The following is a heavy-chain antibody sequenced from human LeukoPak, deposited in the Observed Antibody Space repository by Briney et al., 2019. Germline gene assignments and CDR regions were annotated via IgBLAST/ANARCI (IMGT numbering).Heavy chain of an antibody. D-gene: IGHD5-24*01. V-gene: IGHV4-39*01. J-gene: IGHJ4*02. CDR3: ARHARSRDGYLTYGLV. CDR1: GDSISSSNSY. Sequence: SETLSLTCTVSGDSISSSNSYWGWIRQPPGKGLEWIGSIDYSGNTYYNASLKSRVTISVDTSKNQFSLKLTSVTAADTAVYYCARHARSRDGYLTYGLVWGQGTLVTVSS. CDR2: IDYSGNT.